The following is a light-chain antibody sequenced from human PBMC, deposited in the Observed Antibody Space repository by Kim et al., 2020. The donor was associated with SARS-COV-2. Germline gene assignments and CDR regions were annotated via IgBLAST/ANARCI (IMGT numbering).Light chain of an antibody. CDR3: RQYGSSPVT. CDR1: QSVSSSY. V-gene: IGKV3-20*01. J-gene: IGKJ1*01. Sequence: EIVLTQSPGTLSLSPGERATLSCRASQSVSSSYLAWYQQKPGQAPRLLIYGASSRATGIADRFSGSGSGTDFTLTISRLEPEDFAVYFCRQYGSSPVTFGQGTKVDIK. CDR2: GAS.